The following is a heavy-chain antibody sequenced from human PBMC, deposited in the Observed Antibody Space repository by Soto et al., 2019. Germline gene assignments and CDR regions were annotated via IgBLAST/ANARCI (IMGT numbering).Heavy chain of an antibody. Sequence: QVQLQESGPGLVKPSRTLSLTCAVSGDSMSSADWWSWVRQPPGKGLEWIGEIHHSGGINYHPSLRSRVTISVDMSKNQFSLNLSSVTAADTAVYFCVCNGYYSLDHWGQGTLVIVSP. J-gene: IGHJ4*02. V-gene: IGHV4-4*02. CDR2: IHHSGGI. CDR1: GDSMSSADW. CDR3: VCNGYYSLDH. D-gene: IGHD6-25*01.